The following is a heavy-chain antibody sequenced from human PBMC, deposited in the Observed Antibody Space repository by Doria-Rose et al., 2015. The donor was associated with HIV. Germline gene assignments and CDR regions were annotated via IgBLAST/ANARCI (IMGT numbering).Heavy chain of an antibody. CDR1: GVSLSSPGMG. D-gene: IGHD6-13*01. CDR3: ARIKSSRWYHKYYFDF. CDR2: IFSDVEG. Sequence: QITLKESGPVPVKPTETLTLTCTVSGVSLSSPGMGVSWIRQPPGKALEWLANIFSDVEGSYKTSLKSRLTISRGTSKSQVVLTMTDMDPVDTATYYCARIKSSRWYHKYYFDFWGQGTLVIVSA. V-gene: IGHV2-26*01. J-gene: IGHJ4*02.